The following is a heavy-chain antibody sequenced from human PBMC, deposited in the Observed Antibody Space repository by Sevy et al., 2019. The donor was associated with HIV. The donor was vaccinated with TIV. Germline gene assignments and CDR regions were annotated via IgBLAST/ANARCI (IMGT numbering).Heavy chain of an antibody. D-gene: IGHD3-22*01. CDR2: IATDGNIK. Sequence: EGSLRLSCTASGFSFSNYAMYWVRQAPGEELEWVAVIATDGNIKDYADSVKGRFTISRDNFKNTLYLQMNSLRAEDSAVCYCASHYYDSTGYYYPLDYWGLGTLVTVSS. V-gene: IGHV3-30*04. CDR1: GFSFSNYA. CDR3: ASHYYDSTGYYYPLDY. J-gene: IGHJ4*02.